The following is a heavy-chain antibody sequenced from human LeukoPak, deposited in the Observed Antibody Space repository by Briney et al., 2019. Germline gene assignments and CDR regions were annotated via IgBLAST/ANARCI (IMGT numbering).Heavy chain of an antibody. V-gene: IGHV5-51*01. J-gene: IGHJ3*02. D-gene: IGHD1-26*01. CDR1: GYNFTNYW. CDR2: IYPGDSKT. Sequence: GESLKISCKGSGYNFTNYWIGWVRQMPGKGLEWMGIIYPGDSKTRYSPSFQGQVTISADKSISTAYLQWSSLKASDTAMYYRARHKRRELVYHAFDIWGQGTMVTVSS. CDR3: ARHKRRELVYHAFDI.